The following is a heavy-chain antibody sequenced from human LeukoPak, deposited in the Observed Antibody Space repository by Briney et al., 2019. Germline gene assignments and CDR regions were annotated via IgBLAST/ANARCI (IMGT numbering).Heavy chain of an antibody. CDR2: INPNSGGT. D-gene: IGHD5-12*01. Sequence: GASVKVSCKASVYTFSAYYIQWVRQAPGQGLEWMGWINPNSGGTNYAQKFQGWVTMTTDTSTSTAYMELRRLRSDDTAVYYCARFASVAHFDNWGQGTLVTVSS. V-gene: IGHV1-2*04. CDR1: VYTFSAYY. CDR3: ARFASVAHFDN. J-gene: IGHJ4*02.